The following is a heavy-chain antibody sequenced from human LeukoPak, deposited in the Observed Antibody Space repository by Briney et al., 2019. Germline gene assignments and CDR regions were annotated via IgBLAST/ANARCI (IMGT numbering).Heavy chain of an antibody. J-gene: IGHJ4*02. CDR1: NYSITSGYF. Sequence: SDTPSLTCAVSNYSITSGYFWGWIRQPPGKGLEWIASIYHSGTTYYNPSLRNRVTLFVDTSKNQFSLKLTSLTAADTAVYYCARDGVFHDSDGYSFDYWGQGTLVTVSS. D-gene: IGHD3-22*01. V-gene: IGHV4-38-2*02. CDR2: IYHSGTT. CDR3: ARDGVFHDSDGYSFDY.